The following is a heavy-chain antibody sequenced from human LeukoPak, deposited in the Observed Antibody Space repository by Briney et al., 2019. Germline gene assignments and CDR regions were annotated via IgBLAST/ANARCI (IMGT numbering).Heavy chain of an antibody. CDR3: ARDGAAAGTLDF. Sequence: GGSLRLSCAASGFTFSSYAMHWVRQAPGKGLEWVAVVSKDGSTRVYTDSVRGRFTISRDNSKNMLYLQMNSLRVEDTAVYNCARDGAAAGTLDFWGRGIMVTVSS. CDR2: VSKDGSTR. CDR1: GFTFSSYA. D-gene: IGHD6-13*01. J-gene: IGHJ4*02. V-gene: IGHV3-30*04.